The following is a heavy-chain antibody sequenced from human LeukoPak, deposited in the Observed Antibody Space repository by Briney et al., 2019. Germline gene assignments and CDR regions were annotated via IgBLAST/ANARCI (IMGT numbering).Heavy chain of an antibody. CDR3: ASSRASAGKFYFDY. V-gene: IGHV6-1*01. CDR1: GDIVSSNSAA. Sequence: SQTLSLTCAISGDIVSSNSAAWNWIRQSPSRGLEWLERTYYRSTWYNDYALSVKSRITINPDTSKNQFSLQLNSMTPEDTAVYYCASSRASAGKFYFDYWGPGTLVTVSS. D-gene: IGHD6-13*01. J-gene: IGHJ4*02. CDR2: TYYRSTWYN.